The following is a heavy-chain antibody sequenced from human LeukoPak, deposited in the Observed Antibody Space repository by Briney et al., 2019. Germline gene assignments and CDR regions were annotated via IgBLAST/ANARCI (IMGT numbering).Heavy chain of an antibody. CDR1: GYTFTSYG. CDR2: ISAYNGNT. Sequence: ASVKVSCKASGYTFTSYGISWVRQAPGQGLEWMGWISAYNGNTNYAQKLQGRVTMTTDTSTSTAYMELRSLRSDDTAVYYCARYCSSTGCPNYYYYGMDVWGQGTTVTVSS. J-gene: IGHJ6*02. CDR3: ARYCSSTGCPNYYYYGMDV. V-gene: IGHV1-18*01. D-gene: IGHD2-2*01.